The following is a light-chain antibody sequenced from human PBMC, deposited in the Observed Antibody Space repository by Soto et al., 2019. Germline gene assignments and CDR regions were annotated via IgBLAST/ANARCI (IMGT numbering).Light chain of an antibody. CDR3: QQRSNWPLIT. V-gene: IGKV3-11*01. CDR1: QSVSSK. Sequence: IVMTQSPATLSVSPGERGALSFTASQSVSSKLAWYQQKPGQAPRLLIHGASNRATGIPARFSGSASGTDFTLTISSLEPEDFAVFYCQQRSNWPLITFGQGTRLEIK. CDR2: GAS. J-gene: IGKJ5*01.